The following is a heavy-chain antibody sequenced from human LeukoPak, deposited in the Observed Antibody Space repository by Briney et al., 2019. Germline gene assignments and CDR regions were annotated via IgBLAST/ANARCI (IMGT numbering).Heavy chain of an antibody. Sequence: GGSLRLSCAASGFTFSSYGMNWVRQAPGKGLEWVSAISGSGGSTYYADSVKGRFTFSRDNAKNSLYLQMNSLRAEDTAVYYCARTYSSHDYWGQGTLVTVSS. CDR1: GFTFSSYG. CDR3: ARTYSSHDY. J-gene: IGHJ4*02. CDR2: ISGSGGST. V-gene: IGHV3-23*01. D-gene: IGHD3-22*01.